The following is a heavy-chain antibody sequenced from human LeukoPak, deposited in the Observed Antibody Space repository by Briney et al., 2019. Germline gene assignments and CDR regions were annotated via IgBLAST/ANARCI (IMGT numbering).Heavy chain of an antibody. V-gene: IGHV3-66*01. CDR2: IYSGGST. Sequence: PGGSLRLSCAASGFSFNSYAMSWVRQAPGKGLEWVSVIYSGGSTYYADSVKGRFTISRDNSKNTLYLQMNSLRAEDTAVYYCARRGASWYYFDYWGQGTLVTVSS. D-gene: IGHD6-13*01. J-gene: IGHJ4*02. CDR3: ARRGASWYYFDY. CDR1: GFSFNSYA.